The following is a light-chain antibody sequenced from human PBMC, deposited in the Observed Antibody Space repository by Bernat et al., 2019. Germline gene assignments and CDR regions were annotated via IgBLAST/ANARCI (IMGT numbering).Light chain of an antibody. CDR3: QQYNSYPLT. V-gene: IGKV1-5*03. CDR2: KAS. CDR1: QSISSW. J-gene: IGKJ4*01. Sequence: DIQMTQSPSTLSTSVGDRVTITCRASQSISSWLARYQQKPGTAPKLLIYKASSLEGGVPSRFSGSGSGTEFTLTISSLQPDDFATYYCQQYNSYPLTFGGGTKVEIK.